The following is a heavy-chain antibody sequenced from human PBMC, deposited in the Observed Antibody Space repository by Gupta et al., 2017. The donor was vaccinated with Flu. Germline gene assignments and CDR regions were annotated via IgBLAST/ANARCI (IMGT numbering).Heavy chain of an antibody. V-gene: IGHV3-73*02. J-gene: IGHJ4*02. D-gene: IGHD2-21*02. CDR3: LSMGGGDSALGGFDY. CDR1: GLPFSGSA. Sequence: EVQLVESGGGLVQPGGSLKLSCAASGLPFSGSAMHWVRQASGKGLEWVGRIRSKVNSYATAYAASVKGRFTISRDDSKNTAYLQMNSLKTEDTAVYYCLSMGGGDSALGGFDYWGQGTLVTVSS. CDR2: IRSKVNSYAT.